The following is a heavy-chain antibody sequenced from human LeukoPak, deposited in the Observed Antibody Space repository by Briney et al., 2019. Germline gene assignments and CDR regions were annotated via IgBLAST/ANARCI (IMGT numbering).Heavy chain of an antibody. CDR2: IRGDGSLL. CDR1: GFDFSSHW. CDR3: ARDEVGAPPIDY. J-gene: IGHJ4*02. Sequence: RSGGSLRLSCEAAGFDFSSHWMHWVRQAPGKGLVWISNIRGDGSLLGYADSAKGRFTVSRDNAKNTLFLHMTSLRAEDTAVYYCARDEVGAPPIDYWGQGALVTVSS. D-gene: IGHD1-26*01. V-gene: IGHV3-74*01.